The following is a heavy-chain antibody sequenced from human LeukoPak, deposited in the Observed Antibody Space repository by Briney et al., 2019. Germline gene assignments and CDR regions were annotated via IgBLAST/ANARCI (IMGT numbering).Heavy chain of an antibody. V-gene: IGHV4-38-2*01. CDR1: GYSISSGYY. CDR2: IYHSGST. J-gene: IGHJ4*02. Sequence: SETLSLTCAVSGYSISSGYYWGRIRQPPGKGLEWIGSIYHSGSTYYNPSLKSRVTISVDTSKNQFSLKLSSVTAADTAVYYCARQPSNYDYVWGSYRTHLNFDYWGQGTLVTVSS. CDR3: ARQPSNYDYVWGSYRTHLNFDY. D-gene: IGHD3-16*02.